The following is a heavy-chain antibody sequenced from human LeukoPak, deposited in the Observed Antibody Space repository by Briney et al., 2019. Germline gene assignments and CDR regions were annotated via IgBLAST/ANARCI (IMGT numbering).Heavy chain of an antibody. CDR3: AKDWIVVFTQYYYYGMDV. J-gene: IGHJ6*02. V-gene: IGHV3-23*01. Sequence: PGGSLRLSCAASGFTFSSYAMSWVRQAPGEGREGVSAISGSGGSTYYADSVKGRFTISRDNSKNTLYLQMNSLRAEDTAVYYCAKDWIVVFTQYYYYGMDVWGQGTTVTVSS. CDR2: ISGSGGST. CDR1: GFTFSSYA. D-gene: IGHD3-22*01.